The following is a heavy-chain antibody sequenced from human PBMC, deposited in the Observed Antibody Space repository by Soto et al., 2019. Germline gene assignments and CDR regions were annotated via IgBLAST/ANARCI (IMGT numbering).Heavy chain of an antibody. CDR1: GYTFTGYF. J-gene: IGHJ3*02. CDR2: INPNSGAT. Sequence: GASVKVSCKASGYTFTGYFLHWVRQAPGQGLEWMGWINPNSGATNYAQKFQGRVTMTRDTSISTAYMELSRLRSDDTAVYYCARETEAVGTKAFDIWGQGTVVTVSS. D-gene: IGHD6-13*01. CDR3: ARETEAVGTKAFDI. V-gene: IGHV1-2*02.